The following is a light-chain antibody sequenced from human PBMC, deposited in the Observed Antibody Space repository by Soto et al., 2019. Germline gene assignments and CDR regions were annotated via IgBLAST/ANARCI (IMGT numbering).Light chain of an antibody. J-gene: IGKJ1*01. Sequence: EIVLTQSPGTLSLSPGERATLSCKASQSVSNNYLAWYQQKPGQAPRLLIYGASNRATGIPDRFSGSGSGTDFTLTISRLEPEDFATYYCQQYYSHWTFGHGTKVDIK. V-gene: IGKV3-20*01. CDR3: QQYYSHWT. CDR1: QSVSNNY. CDR2: GAS.